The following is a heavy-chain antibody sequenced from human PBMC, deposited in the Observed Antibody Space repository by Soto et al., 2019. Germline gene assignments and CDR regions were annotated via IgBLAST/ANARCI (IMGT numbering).Heavy chain of an antibody. CDR2: ISHDGNNK. J-gene: IGHJ4*02. V-gene: IGHV3-30-3*01. D-gene: IGHD1-26*01. Sequence: QVPLVESGGGVVQPGRSLRLSCAASGFTFSSYVMHWVRQTPGKGLEWVAFISHDGNNKYYADSVKGRFTISRDNSENTLYLQMDSLRAEDTAVYYCARDDEGGSDCDLGNWGQGTLVTVSS. CDR1: GFTFSSYV. CDR3: ARDDEGGSDCDLGN.